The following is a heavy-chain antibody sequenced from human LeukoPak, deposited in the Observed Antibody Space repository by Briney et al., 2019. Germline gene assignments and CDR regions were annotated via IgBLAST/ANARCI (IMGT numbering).Heavy chain of an antibody. D-gene: IGHD7-27*01. Sequence: SETLSLTCTVSGYSISSGYYWGWIRQPPGKGLEWIGSIYHSGSTYYNPSLKSRVTISVDTPKNQFSLKLKSVTAADTAVYFCARNWGAAGWSNYYGMDVWGQGTTVIVSS. CDR1: GYSISSGYY. V-gene: IGHV4-38-2*02. J-gene: IGHJ6*02. CDR3: ARNWGAAGWSNYYGMDV. CDR2: IYHSGST.